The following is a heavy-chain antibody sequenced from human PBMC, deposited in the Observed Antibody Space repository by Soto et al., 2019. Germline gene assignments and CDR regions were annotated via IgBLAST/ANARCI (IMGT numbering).Heavy chain of an antibody. V-gene: IGHV4-30-4*01. CDR1: GDSISSADYY. Sequence: ASETLSLTCTVSGDSISSADYYWSWIRQTPGKGLEWIGHIFYSGTTYYNPSLRSRLTISVDTSKNHFSLRLTSVTAADTAVYYCARDLWVEPELYYYGMDVWGQGTTVTVSS. J-gene: IGHJ6*02. D-gene: IGHD1-1*01. CDR2: IFYSGTT. CDR3: ARDLWVEPELYYYGMDV.